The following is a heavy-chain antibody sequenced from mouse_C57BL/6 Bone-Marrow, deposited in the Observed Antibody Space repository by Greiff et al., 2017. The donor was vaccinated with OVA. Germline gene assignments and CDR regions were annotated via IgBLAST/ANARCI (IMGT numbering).Heavy chain of an antibody. CDR3: ARASYDGSSYPFWYFDV. V-gene: IGHV1-54*01. CDR2: INPGRGGT. CDR1: GYAFTNYL. J-gene: IGHJ1*03. D-gene: IGHD1-1*01. Sequence: LQESGAELVRPGTSVKVSCKASGYAFTNYLIEWVKQRPGQGLEWIGVINPGRGGTNYNEKFKGKATLTADKSSSTAYMQLSSLTSEDSAVYFCARASYDGSSYPFWYFDVWGTGTTVTVSS.